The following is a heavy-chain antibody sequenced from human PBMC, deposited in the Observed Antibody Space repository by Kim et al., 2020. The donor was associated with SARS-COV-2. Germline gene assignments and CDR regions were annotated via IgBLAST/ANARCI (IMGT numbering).Heavy chain of an antibody. CDR2: IWYDGSNK. CDR3: ARDNRSSSWSEGADY. Sequence: GGSLRLSCAASGFTFSSYGMHWVRQAPGKGLEWVAVIWYDGSNKYYADSVKGRFTISRDNSKNTLYLQMNSLRAEDTAVYYCARDNRSSSWSEGADYWGQGTLVTVSS. V-gene: IGHV3-33*01. J-gene: IGHJ4*02. D-gene: IGHD6-13*01. CDR1: GFTFSSYG.